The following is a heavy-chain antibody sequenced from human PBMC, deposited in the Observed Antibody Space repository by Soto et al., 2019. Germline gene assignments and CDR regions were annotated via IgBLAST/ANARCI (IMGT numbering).Heavy chain of an antibody. J-gene: IGHJ4*02. CDR3: ARDNYDLFDY. CDR2: IYYSGST. V-gene: IGHV4-31*03. D-gene: IGHD3-22*01. Sequence: PSETLSLTCTVSGGPISSGVYYWMWIRQHPGKGLEWIGYIYYSGSTYYNPSLKSRVTISVDTSKNQFSLKLSSVTAADTAVYYCARDNYDLFDYWGQGTLVTVSS. CDR1: GGPISSGVYY.